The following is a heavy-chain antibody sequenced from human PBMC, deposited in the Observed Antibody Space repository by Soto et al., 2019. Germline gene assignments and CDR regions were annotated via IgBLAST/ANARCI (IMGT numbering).Heavy chain of an antibody. V-gene: IGHV3-9*01. Sequence: EVQLVESGGGLVQPGRSLRLSCAASGFTFDDYAMHWVRQAQGKGLEWVSGISCNSGSIGYADSVKGRFTISRDNAKNSLYRQIICRRDDDTALSYCAKIQYYYDSSDYDYWGQGTLVNVSS. CDR2: ISCNSGSI. D-gene: IGHD3-22*01. CDR3: AKIQYYYDSSDYDY. J-gene: IGHJ4*02. CDR1: GFTFDDYA.